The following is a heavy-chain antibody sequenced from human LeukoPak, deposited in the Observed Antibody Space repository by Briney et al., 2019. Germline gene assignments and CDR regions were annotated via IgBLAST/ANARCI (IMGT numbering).Heavy chain of an antibody. CDR2: INPNSGGT. Sequence: GASVKVSCKASGYTFTGYYMHWVRQAPGKGLGWMGWINPNSGGTNYAQKFQGRVTMTRDTSISTAYMELSRLRSDDTAVYYCARGAYCGGDCGVDYWGQGTLVTVSS. D-gene: IGHD2-21*02. J-gene: IGHJ4*02. CDR1: GYTFTGYY. CDR3: ARGAYCGGDCGVDY. V-gene: IGHV1-2*02.